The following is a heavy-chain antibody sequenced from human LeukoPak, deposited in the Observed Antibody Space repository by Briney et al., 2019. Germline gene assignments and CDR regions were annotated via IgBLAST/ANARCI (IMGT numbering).Heavy chain of an antibody. J-gene: IGHJ4*02. D-gene: IGHD6-13*01. CDR1: GFTFSNYS. CDR2: ISSSSSYI. CDR3: ASASSHRIAAGGDY. V-gene: IGHV3-21*01. Sequence: GGSLRLSCAASGFTFSNYSMNWVRQAPGKGLEWVSSISSSSSYIYHADSVKGRFTISRDNAKNTLYLQMNSLRAEDTAVYYCASASSHRIAAGGDYWGQGTLVTVSS.